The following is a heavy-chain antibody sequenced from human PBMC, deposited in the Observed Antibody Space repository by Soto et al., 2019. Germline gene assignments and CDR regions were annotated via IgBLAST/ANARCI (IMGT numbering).Heavy chain of an antibody. D-gene: IGHD3-22*01. Sequence: GASVKVSCKASGGTFSSYTISWVRQAPGQGLEWMGRIIPILGIANYAQKFQGRVTITADKSTSTAYMELSSLRSEDTAVYYCAVDETVNYYDSSGYFDYWGQGTLVTVSS. J-gene: IGHJ4*02. CDR1: GGTFSSYT. CDR3: AVDETVNYYDSSGYFDY. CDR2: IIPILGIA. V-gene: IGHV1-69*02.